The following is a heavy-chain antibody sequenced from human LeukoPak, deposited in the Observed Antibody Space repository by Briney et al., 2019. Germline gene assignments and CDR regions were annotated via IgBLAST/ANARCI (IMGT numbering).Heavy chain of an antibody. J-gene: IGHJ3*02. Sequence: GGSLRLSCAASGFAVSNVYMTWVRQAPGKGLEWVSVIYSADYIYHADSVKGRFTISRDTSKNTVYLQMNSLRAEDTAMYYCTKDRRSGCGHAFDIWGRGTMVTVS. CDR1: GFAVSNVY. V-gene: IGHV3-53*01. CDR3: TKDRRSGCGHAFDI. CDR2: IYSADYI. D-gene: IGHD3-3*01.